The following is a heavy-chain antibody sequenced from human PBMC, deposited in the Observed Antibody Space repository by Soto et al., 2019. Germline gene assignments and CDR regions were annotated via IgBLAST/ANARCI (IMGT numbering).Heavy chain of an antibody. Sequence: XGSLRLSCAASGFTFSSYAMHWVRQAPGKGLEWVAVISYDGSNKYYADSVKGRFTISRDNSKNTLYLQMNSLRAEDTAVYYCARDFVYGSWSSHYYYYYGMDVWGQGTTVTVSS. CDR1: GFTFSSYA. J-gene: IGHJ6*02. CDR2: ISYDGSNK. V-gene: IGHV3-30-3*01. CDR3: ARDFVYGSWSSHYYYYYGMDV. D-gene: IGHD6-13*01.